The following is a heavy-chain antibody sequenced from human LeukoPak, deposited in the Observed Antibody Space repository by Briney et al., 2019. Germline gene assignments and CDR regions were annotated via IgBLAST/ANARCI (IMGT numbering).Heavy chain of an antibody. CDR1: GGSISSSYSY. V-gene: IGHV4-39*07. D-gene: IGHD6-13*01. CDR3: ARTTEAHSWRTRYYDYYMDV. J-gene: IGHJ6*03. Sequence: SETLSLTCTVSGGSISSSYSYWGWIRQPPGKGLEWIGNIYYSGSTNYNPSLKSRVTISVDTSKNQFSLKLSSVTAADTAVYYCARTTEAHSWRTRYYDYYMDVWGKGTTVTVSS. CDR2: IYYSGST.